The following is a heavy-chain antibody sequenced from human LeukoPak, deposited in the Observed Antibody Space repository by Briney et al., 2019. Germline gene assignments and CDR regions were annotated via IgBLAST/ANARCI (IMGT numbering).Heavy chain of an antibody. CDR1: GFTFSSYL. CDR3: ARDSQLGYCSSTSCLILYYYYYGMDV. CDR2: IKQDGSEK. D-gene: IGHD2-2*01. J-gene: IGHJ6*02. Sequence: GGSLRLSCAASGFTFSSYLMSWVRQAPGKGLEWVANIKQDGSEKYYVDSVKGRFTISRDNAKNSLYLQMNSLRAEDTAVYYCARDSQLGYCSSTSCLILYYYYYGMDVWGQGTTVTVSS. V-gene: IGHV3-7*01.